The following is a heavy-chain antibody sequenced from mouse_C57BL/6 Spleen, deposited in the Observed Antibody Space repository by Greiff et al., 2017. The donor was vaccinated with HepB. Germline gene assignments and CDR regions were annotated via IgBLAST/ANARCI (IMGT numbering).Heavy chain of an antibody. CDR3: AYGSYAMDY. V-gene: IGHV1-76*01. CDR1: GYTFTDYY. J-gene: IGHJ4*01. D-gene: IGHD2-2*01. CDR2: IYPGSGNT. Sequence: VQLQQSGAELVRPGASVKLSCKASGYTFTDYYINWVKQRPGQGLEWIARIYPGSGNTYYNEKFKGKATLTADKSSSTAYMQLSSLTSEDSAVYFCAYGSYAMDYWGQGTSVTVSS.